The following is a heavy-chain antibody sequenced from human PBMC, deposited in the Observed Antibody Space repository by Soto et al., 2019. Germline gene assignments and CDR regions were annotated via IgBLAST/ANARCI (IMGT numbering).Heavy chain of an antibody. CDR2: IYPGDSET. CDR3: ARQARYYHDSRDYYHIDY. V-gene: IGHV5-51*01. J-gene: IGHJ4*02. CDR1: GYSFSNNR. Sequence: PGESLKISCKGSGYSFSNNRIGWVRQMPGKGLEWMGIIYPGDSETTYSPSFQGQVTISADKSISTAYLQWSSLKASDTAMYYCARQARYYHDSRDYYHIDYWGQGTLVTVSS. D-gene: IGHD3-22*01.